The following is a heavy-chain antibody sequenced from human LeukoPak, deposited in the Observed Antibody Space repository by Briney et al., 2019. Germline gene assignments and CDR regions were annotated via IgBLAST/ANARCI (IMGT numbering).Heavy chain of an antibody. J-gene: IGHJ1*01. V-gene: IGHV1-8*02. D-gene: IGHD3-10*01. CDR1: GYTFTGYY. CDR2: MNPNSGNT. CDR3: ARGNLLWFGEPKLGH. Sequence: ASVKVSCKASGYTFTGYYMHWVRQAPGQGLEWMGWMNPNSGNTGYAQKFQGRVTMTRNTSISTAYMELSSLRSEDTAVYYCARGNLLWFGEPKLGHWGQGTLVTVSS.